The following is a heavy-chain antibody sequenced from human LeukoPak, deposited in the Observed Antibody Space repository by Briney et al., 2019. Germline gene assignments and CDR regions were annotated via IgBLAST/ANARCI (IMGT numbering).Heavy chain of an antibody. J-gene: IGHJ4*02. D-gene: IGHD2-15*01. V-gene: IGHV3-48*01. CDR1: GFSFSRFG. CDR3: AQKGGTDH. CDR2: ISSTSGDV. Sequence: GGSLRLSCVASGFSFSRFGMNWVRQAPGKALEWVSHISSTSGDVYYADSVKDRFTISRDNAKNSLYLQMNSLRVEDTAIYYCAQKGGTDHWGQGTLVTVSS.